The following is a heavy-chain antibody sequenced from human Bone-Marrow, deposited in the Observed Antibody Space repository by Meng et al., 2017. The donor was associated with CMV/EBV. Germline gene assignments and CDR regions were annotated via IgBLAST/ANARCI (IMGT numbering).Heavy chain of an antibody. CDR2: ISSSSSYI. CDR3: ARAKSYGGSIICYY. CDR1: GFTFSSYS. V-gene: IGHV3-21*03. J-gene: IGHJ4*02. Sequence: GGSLRLSCAVSGFTFSSYSMNWVRQAPGKGLEWVSSISSSSSYIYYADSVKGRFTISRDNAKNSLYLQMNSLRAGDTAVYYCARAKSYGGSIICYYWGQGTLVTVSS. D-gene: IGHD1-26*01.